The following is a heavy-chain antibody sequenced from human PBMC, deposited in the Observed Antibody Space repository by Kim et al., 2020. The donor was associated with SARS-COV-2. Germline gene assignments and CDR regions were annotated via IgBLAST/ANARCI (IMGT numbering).Heavy chain of an antibody. J-gene: IGHJ3*02. CDR2: IYYSGST. D-gene: IGHD6-6*01. V-gene: IGHV4-31*03. Sequence: SETLSLTCTVSGGSISSGGYYWSWIRQHPGKGLEWIGYIYYSGSTYYNPSLKTRVTISVDTSKNQFSLKLSSVTAADTAVYYCARDSRLGAFDIWGQGTMVTVSS. CDR1: GGSISSGGYY. CDR3: ARDSRLGAFDI.